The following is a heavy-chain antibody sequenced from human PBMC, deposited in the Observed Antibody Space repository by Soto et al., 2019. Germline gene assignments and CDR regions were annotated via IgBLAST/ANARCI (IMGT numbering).Heavy chain of an antibody. J-gene: IGHJ6*02. CDR3: ASESDTLMVAWEDGMDV. CDR1: GHTFTAHY. D-gene: IGHD1-26*01. V-gene: IGHV1-2*02. Sequence: GASGKVSGKASGHTFTAHYVHWVRQVRGQGLEWMGWINPNSGDTKFAQKFQGRVTMTSDTPTSTAYMELRRLRSDDTAVYYCASESDTLMVAWEDGMDVWGQGTTVTVSS. CDR2: INPNSGDT.